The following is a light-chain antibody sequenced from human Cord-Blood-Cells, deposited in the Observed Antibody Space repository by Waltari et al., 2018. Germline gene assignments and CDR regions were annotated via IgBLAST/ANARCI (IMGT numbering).Light chain of an antibody. J-gene: IGLJ1*01. V-gene: IGLV2-23*01. CDR3: CSYAGSSIYV. Sequence: QSALTQPASVSGSPGQSITISCTGTSSDVGGYNFVSWYQQHPGKAPKLMIYEGSKRPSGVSNRFSGSKSGNTASLTISGLQAEDEADYYCCSYAGSSIYVFGTGTKVTVL. CDR1: SSDVGGYNF. CDR2: EGS.